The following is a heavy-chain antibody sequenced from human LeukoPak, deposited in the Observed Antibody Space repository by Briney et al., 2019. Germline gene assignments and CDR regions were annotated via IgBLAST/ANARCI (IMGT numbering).Heavy chain of an antibody. Sequence: PGGYLRLSCAASGFTFSSYSMNWVRQAPGKGLEWVSYISSSSSTIYYADSVKGRFTISRDNAKNSLYLQMNSLRVEDTAFYYCAKDNRRHYTSGPNPDSLHWGQGALVTVSS. CDR1: GFTFSSYS. CDR3: AKDNRRHYTSGPNPDSLH. CDR2: ISSSSSTI. V-gene: IGHV3-48*01. J-gene: IGHJ4*02. D-gene: IGHD6-19*01.